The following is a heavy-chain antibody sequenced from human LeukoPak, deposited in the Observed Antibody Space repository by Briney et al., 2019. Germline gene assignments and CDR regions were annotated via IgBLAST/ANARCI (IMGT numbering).Heavy chain of an antibody. CDR2: IKSKTDGGTT. CDR1: GFTFSNAW. Sequence: GGSLRLSCAASGFTFSNAWMSWVRQAPGKGLEWVGRIKSKTDGGTTDYAAPVKGRFTISRDDSKNALYLQMNSLKTEDTAVYYCTTVKYSGSRRVFDYWGQGTLVTVSS. V-gene: IGHV3-15*01. CDR3: TTVKYSGSRRVFDY. J-gene: IGHJ4*02. D-gene: IGHD1-26*01.